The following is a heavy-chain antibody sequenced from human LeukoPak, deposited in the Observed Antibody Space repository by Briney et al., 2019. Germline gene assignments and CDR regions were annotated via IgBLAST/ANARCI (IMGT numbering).Heavy chain of an antibody. CDR2: IYSGGGT. J-gene: IGHJ4*02. CDR1: GITVSTNY. D-gene: IGHD3-9*01. Sequence: GGSLRLSCAASGITVSTNYMSWVRQAPGKGLEWVSIIYSGGGTYYADSVKGRFTISRENSKNTLWLQMNSLRAEDTAVYYCARLHYDVLTGPFDYWGQGTLVTVSS. CDR3: ARLHYDVLTGPFDY. V-gene: IGHV3-66*04.